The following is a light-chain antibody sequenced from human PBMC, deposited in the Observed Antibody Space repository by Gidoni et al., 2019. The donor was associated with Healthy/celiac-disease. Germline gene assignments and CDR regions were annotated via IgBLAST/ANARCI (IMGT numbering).Light chain of an antibody. J-gene: IGKJ4*01. Sequence: ELVMPHSPAPLSVSPGERATLSCRARQSVSSSLAWYQQKAGQAPRLLIYAASTRATGIPATFSGSGSGTEFTLTISSLQSEDFAIYYCQQDNNWPLTFGGGTKVEIK. CDR1: QSVSSS. V-gene: IGKV3-15*01. CDR2: AAS. CDR3: QQDNNWPLT.